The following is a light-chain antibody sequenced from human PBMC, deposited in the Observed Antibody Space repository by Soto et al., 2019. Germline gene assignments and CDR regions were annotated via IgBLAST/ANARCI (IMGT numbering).Light chain of an antibody. CDR2: EVS. CDR3: MQSTQLPPT. V-gene: IGKV2D-29*02. CDR1: QSLLHITGETF. J-gene: IGKJ5*01. Sequence: DVVMTQTPLSLSVAPGQPASISCKSSQSLLHITGETFLFWYLQKPGQCPQLLIYEVSTRVSGVPDRFSGSGSGTDFTLEISRVETDDVGSYYCMQSTQLPPTFGQGTRLGIE.